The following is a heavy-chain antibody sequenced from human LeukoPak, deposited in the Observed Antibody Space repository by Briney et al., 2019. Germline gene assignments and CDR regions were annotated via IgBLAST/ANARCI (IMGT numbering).Heavy chain of an antibody. CDR2: MNPNSGNT. Sequence: VASVKVSCKASGYTLTSYDINWVRQATGQGLEWMGWMNPNSGNTGYAQKFQGRVTMTRNTSISTAYMELSSLRSEDTAVYYCARISSGWYRYYYYGMDVWGQGTTVTVSS. V-gene: IGHV1-8*01. D-gene: IGHD6-19*01. CDR3: ARISSGWYRYYYYGMDV. J-gene: IGHJ6*02. CDR1: GYTLTSYD.